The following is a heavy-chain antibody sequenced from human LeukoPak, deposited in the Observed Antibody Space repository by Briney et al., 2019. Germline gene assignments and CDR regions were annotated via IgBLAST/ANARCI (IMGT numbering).Heavy chain of an antibody. CDR3: ARWELTNAFDI. CDR2: IYPADSDI. V-gene: IGHV5-51*01. CDR1: GYSINNYW. Sequence: GESLKISCKGSGYSINNYWIAWVRQMPGKGLEWMGIIYPADSDIRYSPSFQGQVTISADKSISTAYLQWNSLKASDTAMYYCARWELTNAFDIWGQGTMVTVSS. D-gene: IGHD1-26*01. J-gene: IGHJ3*02.